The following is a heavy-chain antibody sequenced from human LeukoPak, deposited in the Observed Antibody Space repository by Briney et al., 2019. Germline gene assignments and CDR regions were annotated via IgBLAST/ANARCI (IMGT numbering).Heavy chain of an antibody. CDR2: IYYSGST. J-gene: IGHJ4*02. CDR3: ARDQLRYGSGSIDY. V-gene: IGHV4-59*12. Sequence: SETLSLTCTVSGGSISSYYWSWIRQPPGKGLEWIGYIYYSGSTNYNPSLKSRVTISVDTSKNQFSLKLSSVTAADTAVYYCARDQLRYGSGSIDYWGQGTLVTVSS. CDR1: GGSISSYY. D-gene: IGHD3-10*01.